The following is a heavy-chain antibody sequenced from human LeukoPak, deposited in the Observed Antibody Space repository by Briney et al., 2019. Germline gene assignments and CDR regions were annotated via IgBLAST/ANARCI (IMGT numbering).Heavy chain of an antibody. D-gene: IGHD4-4*01. Sequence: SQTLSLTCTVSGGSISSGDYYWSWIRQPPGKGLEWIGYIYYSGSTYYNPSLKSRVTISVDTSKNQFSLKLSSVTAADTAVYYRARDYSNYGRYYYYGMDVWGQGTTVTVSS. J-gene: IGHJ6*02. CDR3: ARDYSNYGRYYYYGMDV. CDR1: GGSISSGDYY. CDR2: IYYSGST. V-gene: IGHV4-30-4*01.